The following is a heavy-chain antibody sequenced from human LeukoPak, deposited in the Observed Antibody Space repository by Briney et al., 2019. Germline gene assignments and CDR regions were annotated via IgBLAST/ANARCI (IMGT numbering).Heavy chain of an antibody. CDR1: GFTFSNYD. J-gene: IGHJ4*02. D-gene: IGHD1-26*01. CDR2: INDNGGQR. CDR3: AKTQWKVGATDYFDY. V-gene: IGHV3-23*01. Sequence: GGSLRLSCAASGFTFSNYDMSWVRQAPGKGLEWVSNINDNGGQRHYADSVEGRFTISRDNSKNTLFLQMDSLRAEDTAVYYCAKTQWKVGATDYFDYWGQGILVTVSS.